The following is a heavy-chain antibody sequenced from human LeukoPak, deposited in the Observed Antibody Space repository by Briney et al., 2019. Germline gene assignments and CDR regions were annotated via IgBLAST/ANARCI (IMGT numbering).Heavy chain of an antibody. V-gene: IGHV3-23*01. J-gene: IGHJ4*02. CDR1: GFTFSTYA. Sequence: GGSLRLSCERSGFTFSTYAMTWVRHAPRQGLVWVSSISGNSGSTCYAVFVKCRLTLSIANCKNTCYLEMNSLRDEDKPVFYCPKRAEYYYDSGGYYSHWGQGTLVTVS. D-gene: IGHD3-22*01. CDR3: PKRAEYYYDSGGYYSH. CDR2: ISGNSGST.